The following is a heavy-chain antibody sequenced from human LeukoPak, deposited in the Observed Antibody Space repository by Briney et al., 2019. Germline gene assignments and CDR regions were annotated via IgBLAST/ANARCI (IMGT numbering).Heavy chain of an antibody. CDR1: GFTFSSYW. CDR3: AREEHYDFWSGYYYYYGMDV. V-gene: IGHV3-7*01. J-gene: IGHJ6*02. Sequence: PGGSLRLSCAASGFTFSSYWMSWVRQAPGKGLEWVANIKQDGSEKYYVDSVKGRFTISRDNAKNSLYLQMNSLRDEDTAVYYCAREEHYDFWSGYYYYYGMDVWGQGTTVTVSS. CDR2: IKQDGSEK. D-gene: IGHD3-3*01.